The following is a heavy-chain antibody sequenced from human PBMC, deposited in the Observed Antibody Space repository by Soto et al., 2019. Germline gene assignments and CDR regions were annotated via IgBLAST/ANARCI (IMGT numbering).Heavy chain of an antibody. J-gene: IGHJ4*02. CDR2: IYHSGST. V-gene: IGHV4-30-2*01. CDR3: ARAMTTVTTLDY. Sequence: QLQLQESGSGLVKPSQTLSLTCAVYGGSISSGGYSWSWIRQPPGKCLEWIGYIYHSGSTYYNPSLKSRVTISEDRYKNQFSLKLSSVTAADTAVYYCARAMTTVTTLDYWGQGTLVTVSS. CDR1: GGSISSGGYS. D-gene: IGHD4-17*01.